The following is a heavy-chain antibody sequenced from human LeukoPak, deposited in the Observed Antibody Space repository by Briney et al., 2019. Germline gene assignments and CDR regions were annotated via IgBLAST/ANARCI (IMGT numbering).Heavy chain of an antibody. Sequence: GGSLRLSCAASGFTFSSYWMSWVRQAPGKGLEWVANIKQDGSEKYYVDSVKGRFTISRDNAKNSLFLQMNSLRAEDTAVYYCARWVRGGAFDHWGQGTLVTVSS. CDR2: IKQDGSEK. J-gene: IGHJ4*02. D-gene: IGHD3-10*01. CDR3: ARWVRGGAFDH. CDR1: GFTFSSYW. V-gene: IGHV3-7*01.